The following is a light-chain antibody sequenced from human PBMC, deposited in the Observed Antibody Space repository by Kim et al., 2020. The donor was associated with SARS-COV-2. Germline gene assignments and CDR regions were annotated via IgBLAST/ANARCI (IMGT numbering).Light chain of an antibody. J-gene: IGLJ3*02. CDR1: SSNVGHHF. Sequence: QSVLTQPPSTSGTPGQRVTISCSGSSSNVGHHFVNWYQQLPGTAPKVFIYNDNQRPSGVPDRFSGSRSGTSASLAISGLQSEDEADYYCATWDVTLNGWVFGGGNQLTVL. CDR3: ATWDVTLNGWV. V-gene: IGLV1-44*01. CDR2: NDN.